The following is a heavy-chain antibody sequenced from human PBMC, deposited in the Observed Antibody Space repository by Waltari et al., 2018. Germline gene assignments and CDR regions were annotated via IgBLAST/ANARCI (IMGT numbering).Heavy chain of an antibody. D-gene: IGHD6-19*01. CDR2: IKEDGTQT. CDR1: GFTFSPSW. CDR3: ARDKGWQQFDY. V-gene: IGHV3-7*01. J-gene: IGHJ4*02. Sequence: EVQLVESGGGLVQPGGSLRPSCGASGFTFSPSWMGWVRQAPGKGLQRGANIKEDGTQTYYMDSVKGRFTISRDNAKNSLYLQMNSLRAEDTAVYYCARDKGWQQFDYWGQGALVTVSS.